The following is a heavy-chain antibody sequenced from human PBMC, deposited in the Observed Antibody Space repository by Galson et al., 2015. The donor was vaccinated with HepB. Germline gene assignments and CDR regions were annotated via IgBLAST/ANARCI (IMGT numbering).Heavy chain of an antibody. CDR1: AFAFRPYT. Sequence: SLRLSCAVSAFAFRPYTVNWVRQAPGKGLEWVSSISSSSSYIYYADSVKGRFTISRDNAKNSLYLQMNSLRAEDTAVYYCASLLAYCGGDCYSNYYYYGMDVWGQGTTVTVSS. V-gene: IGHV3-21*01. CDR3: ASLLAYCGGDCYSNYYYYGMDV. J-gene: IGHJ6*02. D-gene: IGHD2-21*02. CDR2: ISSSSSYI.